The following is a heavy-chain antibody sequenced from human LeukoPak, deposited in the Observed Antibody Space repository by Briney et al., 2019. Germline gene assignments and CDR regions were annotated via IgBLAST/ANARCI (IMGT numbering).Heavy chain of an antibody. CDR3: AFDWGFDY. J-gene: IGHJ4*02. CDR2: ITSSGDDT. CDR1: GFSSSNYA. Sequence: PGGSLRLICAVSGFSSSNYAMSWVRQAPGKGLEWVSSITSSGDDTFYAVSVKGRFTISRDNSWDTVFLQMNSLRADDTAVYYCAFDWGFDYWGQGTLVTVSS. V-gene: IGHV3-23*01. D-gene: IGHD3-16*01.